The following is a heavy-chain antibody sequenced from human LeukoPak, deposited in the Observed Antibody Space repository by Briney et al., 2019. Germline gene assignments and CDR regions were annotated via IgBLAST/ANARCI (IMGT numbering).Heavy chain of an antibody. J-gene: IGHJ4*02. CDR1: GFTFSSYA. Sequence: PGRSLRLSCAASGFTFSSYAMSWVRQAPGKGLEWVSAISGSGGSTYYADSVKGRFTISRDNSKNTLYLQMNSLRAEDTAVYYCAKDAIYCSGGSCYLAVFDYWGQGTLVTVSS. V-gene: IGHV3-23*01. CDR2: ISGSGGST. D-gene: IGHD2-15*01. CDR3: AKDAIYCSGGSCYLAVFDY.